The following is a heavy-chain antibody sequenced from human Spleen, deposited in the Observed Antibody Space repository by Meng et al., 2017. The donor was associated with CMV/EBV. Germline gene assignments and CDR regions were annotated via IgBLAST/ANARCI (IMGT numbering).Heavy chain of an antibody. V-gene: IGHV4-39*07. Sequence: GSLRLSCTVSGGSISSSGYYWGWIRQPPGKGLEWIGSIFYSGSTNYNPSLRSRVTISLDTSKKQFSLKLSSVTAADTAVYYCARDRGYATYSYWGQGTLVTVSS. CDR3: ARDRGYATYSY. J-gene: IGHJ4*02. D-gene: IGHD3-22*01. CDR2: IFYSGST. CDR1: GGSISSSGYY.